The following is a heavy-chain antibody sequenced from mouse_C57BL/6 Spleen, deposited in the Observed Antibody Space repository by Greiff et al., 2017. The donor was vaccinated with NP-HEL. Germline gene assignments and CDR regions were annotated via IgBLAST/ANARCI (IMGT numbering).Heavy chain of an antibody. CDR1: GFTFSSYA. CDR2: ISDGGSYT. J-gene: IGHJ2*01. Sequence: EVKLQESGGGLVKPGGSLKLSCAASGFTFSSYAMSWVRQTPEKRLEWVATISDGGSYTYYPDNVKGRFTISRDNAKNNLYLQMSHLKSEDTAMYYCARDGDSSGYVDYWGQGTTLTVSS. D-gene: IGHD3-2*02. V-gene: IGHV5-4*01. CDR3: ARDGDSSGYVDY.